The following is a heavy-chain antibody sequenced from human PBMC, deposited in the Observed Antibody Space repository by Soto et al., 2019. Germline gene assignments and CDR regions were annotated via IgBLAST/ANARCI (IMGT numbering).Heavy chain of an antibody. CDR1: GYSFTSYW. CDR3: ARLRSEYFDWLSDTYAFDI. Sequence: PGESLKISCKGSGYSFTSYWIGWVRQMPGKGLEWMGITYPGDSDTRYSPSFQGQVTISADKSISTAYLQWSSLKASDTAMYYCARLRSEYFDWLSDTYAFDIWAQGTMVTVSS. V-gene: IGHV5-51*01. CDR2: TYPGDSDT. D-gene: IGHD3-9*01. J-gene: IGHJ3*02.